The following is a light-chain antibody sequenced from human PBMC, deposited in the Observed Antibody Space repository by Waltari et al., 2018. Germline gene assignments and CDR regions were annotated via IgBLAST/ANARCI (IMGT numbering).Light chain of an antibody. CDR2: KAS. Sequence: DIQMTQSPSTLSASVGDRFPITGRASQSISSWLAWYQQKPGKAPNLLIYKASRLESGVPSRFSGSGSGTEFTLTISSLQPDDFATYYCQQYDSYSGTFGQGTKVDIK. CDR3: QQYDSYSGT. J-gene: IGKJ1*01. CDR1: QSISSW. V-gene: IGKV1-5*03.